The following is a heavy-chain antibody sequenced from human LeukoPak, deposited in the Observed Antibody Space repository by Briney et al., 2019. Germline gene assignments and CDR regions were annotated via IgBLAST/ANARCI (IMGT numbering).Heavy chain of an antibody. J-gene: IGHJ5*02. CDR2: IYYSGST. CDR1: GGSLSSSSYY. V-gene: IGHV4-39*01. CDR3: ARGLPDYYARDRRKSREWFDP. Sequence: SETLSLTCTVSGGSLSSSSYYWGWIRQPPGKGLGWIGSIYYSGSTYYNPSLKSRVTISVDTSKNQFSLKLSSVTAADTAVYYCARGLPDYYARDRRKSREWFDPWGQGTLVTVSS. D-gene: IGHD3-10*01.